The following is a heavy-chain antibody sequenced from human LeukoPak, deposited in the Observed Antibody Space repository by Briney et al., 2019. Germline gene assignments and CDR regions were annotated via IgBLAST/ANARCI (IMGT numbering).Heavy chain of an antibody. V-gene: IGHV1-8*02. CDR1: GYTFTSYY. Sequence: ASVKVSCKASGYTFTSYYMHWVRQATGQGLEWMGWMSPSSGHTGYAQKFQGRVTMTRSTSISTAYMELSSLRSEDTAVYYCARGPPNWGFDYWGQGTLVTVSS. D-gene: IGHD7-27*01. J-gene: IGHJ4*02. CDR3: ARGPPNWGFDY. CDR2: MSPSSGHT.